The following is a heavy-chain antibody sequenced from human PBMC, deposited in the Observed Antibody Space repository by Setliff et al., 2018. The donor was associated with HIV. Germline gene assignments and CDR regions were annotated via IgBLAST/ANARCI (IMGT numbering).Heavy chain of an antibody. D-gene: IGHD3-22*01. V-gene: IGHV1-3*01. CDR2: INAGNGNT. J-gene: IGHJ6*02. CDR1: GYTFTSYA. Sequence: ASVKVSCKASGYTFTSYAMHWVRQAPGQRLEWMGWINAGNGNTKYPQKFEGRVTITRDTSASTAYMELSSLRAEDTSVYYCARGDAIVIGSVNDMDVWGQGTPVTVS. CDR3: ARGDAIVIGSVNDMDV.